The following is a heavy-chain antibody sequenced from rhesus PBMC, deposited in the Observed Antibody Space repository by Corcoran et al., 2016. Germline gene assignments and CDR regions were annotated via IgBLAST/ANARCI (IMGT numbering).Heavy chain of an antibody. V-gene: IGHV4-165*01. CDR1: GGPFSGYY. D-gene: IGHD6-31*01. CDR3: ARGIAADFDY. J-gene: IGHJ4*01. Sequence: QVQLQESGPGLVQPSETLSLTCAVPGGPFSGYYWGRLRQPPGKGLEWIGYISGSSGSTDYNPSLKSRVTISTDTSKNQFSLKLSSVTAADTAVYYCARGIAADFDYWGQGVLVTVSS. CDR2: ISGSSGST.